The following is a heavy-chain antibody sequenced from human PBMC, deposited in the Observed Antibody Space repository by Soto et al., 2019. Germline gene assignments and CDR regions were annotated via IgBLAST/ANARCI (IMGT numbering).Heavy chain of an antibody. CDR2: IWYDGSNK. Sequence: PLRLSCAASGFTFSSYGMHWVRQAPGKGLEWVAVIWYDGSNKYYADSVKGRFTISRDNSKNTLYLLMNSLRAEDTAVYYCASHDYGGNSHYWGQGTLVTVSS. J-gene: IGHJ4*02. CDR1: GFTFSSYG. V-gene: IGHV3-33*01. D-gene: IGHD4-17*01. CDR3: ASHDYGGNSHY.